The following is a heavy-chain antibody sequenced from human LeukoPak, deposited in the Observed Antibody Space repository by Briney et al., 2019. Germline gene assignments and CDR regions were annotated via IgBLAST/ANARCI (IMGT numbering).Heavy chain of an antibody. Sequence: GRSLRLSCAASGFTFSSYGMHWVRQAPGKGLEWVAVISYDGSNKYYADSVKGRFTISRDNSKNTLYLQMNSLGAEDTAVYYCARDALIVGAHPPDYWGQGTLVTVSS. V-gene: IGHV3-30*03. CDR1: GFTFSSYG. D-gene: IGHD1-26*01. CDR2: ISYDGSNK. CDR3: ARDALIVGAHPPDY. J-gene: IGHJ4*02.